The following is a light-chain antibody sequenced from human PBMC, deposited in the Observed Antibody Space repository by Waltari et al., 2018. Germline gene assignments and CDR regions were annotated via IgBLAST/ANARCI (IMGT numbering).Light chain of an antibody. CDR3: QAWDSGTV. Sequence: HRKPGRSAVLVILTNNKRPSGIPDGFTGSKYGKTSTRTISGSQAMDEADYYCQAWDSGTVFGGGTKLTVL. V-gene: IGLV3-1*01. CDR2: TNN. J-gene: IGLJ3*02.